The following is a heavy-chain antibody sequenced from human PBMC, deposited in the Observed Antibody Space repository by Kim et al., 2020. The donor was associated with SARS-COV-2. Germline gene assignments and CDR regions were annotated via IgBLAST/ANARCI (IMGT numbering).Heavy chain of an antibody. CDR2: IYYSGST. CDR3: ARLVVGLAADV. Sequence: SQTLSLTCTVSGGSISSSSYYWGWIRQPPGKGLEWIGSIYYSGSTYYNPSLKSRVTISVDTSKNQFSLKLSSVTAADTAVYYCARLVVGLAADVWGQGTT. V-gene: IGHV4-39*01. J-gene: IGHJ6*02. D-gene: IGHD6-13*01. CDR1: GGSISSSSYY.